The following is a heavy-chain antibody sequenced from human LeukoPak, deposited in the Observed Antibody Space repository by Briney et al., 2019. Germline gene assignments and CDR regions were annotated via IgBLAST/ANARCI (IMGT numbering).Heavy chain of an antibody. J-gene: IGHJ6*02. CDR2: ISAYNGNT. V-gene: IGHV1-18*01. CDR3: ARVYSSSWYHYYYGMDV. CDR1: GYTCTSYG. Sequence: ASERVSCKASGYTCTSYGISWVRQAAGQGLEWMGWISAYNGNTNYAQKLQGRVTMTTDTSTSTAYMELRSLRSDDTAVYYCARVYSSSWYHYYYGMDVWGQGTTVTVSS. D-gene: IGHD6-13*01.